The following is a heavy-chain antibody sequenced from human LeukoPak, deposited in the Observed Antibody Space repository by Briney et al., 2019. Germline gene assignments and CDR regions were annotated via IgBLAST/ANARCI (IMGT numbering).Heavy chain of an antibody. CDR3: AREVTGTSGSFDY. CDR1: GGSVRSYY. CDR2: IYYTGTT. J-gene: IGHJ4*02. V-gene: IGHV4-59*02. D-gene: IGHD6-19*01. Sequence: PSETLSLTCTVSGGSVRSYYWTWMRQPPGKELEWLGYIYYTGTTNYNPSLKSRLTISVDTSKDHFSLKLSPVTAADTAVYYCAREVTGTSGSFDYWGQGALVTVSS.